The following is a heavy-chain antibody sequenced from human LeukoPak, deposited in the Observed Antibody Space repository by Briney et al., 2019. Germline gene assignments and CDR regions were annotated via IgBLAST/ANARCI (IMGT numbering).Heavy chain of an antibody. CDR3: ARDKVVGATIFDY. CDR1: GFTLSTYW. D-gene: IGHD1-26*01. V-gene: IGHV3-7*03. J-gene: IGHJ4*02. CDR2: IKQDGSEI. Sequence: PGGPLRLSCAASGFTLSTYWMSWVRQAPGKGLEWVANIKQDGSEIYYVDSVKGRFTISRDNAKNSLYLQMNSLRAEDTAVYYCARDKVVGATIFDYWGQGTLVTVSS.